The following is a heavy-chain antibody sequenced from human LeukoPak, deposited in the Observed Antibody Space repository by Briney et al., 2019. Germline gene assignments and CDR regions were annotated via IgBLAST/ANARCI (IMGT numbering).Heavy chain of an antibody. CDR2: ISGSGGST. CDR3: VKDWMVFYFDY. J-gene: IGHJ4*02. Sequence: GGSLRLSCAASGFTFSSYGMSWVRQAPGKGLEWVSAISGSGGSTYYADSVKGRFTISRDNSKNTLYLQMNSLRAEDTAVYYCVKDWMVFYFDYWGQGTLVTVSS. V-gene: IGHV3-23*01. D-gene: IGHD2-8*01. CDR1: GFTFSSYG.